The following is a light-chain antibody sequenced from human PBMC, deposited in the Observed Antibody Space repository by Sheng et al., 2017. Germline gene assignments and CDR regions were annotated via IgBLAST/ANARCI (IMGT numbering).Light chain of an antibody. Sequence: DIQMTQSPSSVSASVGDRVTITCRASQGIGAWLAWYQQKSGKAPKLLIYATSNLQSGVPSRFSGSSSGTDFTLTISSLQPEDLGTYYCQQSNSYPLTFGGGTKVE. CDR1: QGIGAW. V-gene: IGKV1-12*01. CDR3: QQSNSYPLT. CDR2: ATS. J-gene: IGKJ4*01.